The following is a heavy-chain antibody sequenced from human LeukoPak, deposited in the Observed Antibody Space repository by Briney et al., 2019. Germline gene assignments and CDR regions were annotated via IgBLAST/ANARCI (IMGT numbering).Heavy chain of an antibody. CDR1: GGSLSSYY. J-gene: IGHJ4*02. Sequence: ASETLSLTCTVSGGSLSSYYWSWIRQPPGKGLEWIGYIYYSGSTNYNPSLKSRVTISVDTSKNQFSLKVSSVTAADTAVYYCARSTPRNYYDSGITAYYFDYWGQGTLVTVSS. D-gene: IGHD3-22*01. CDR3: ARSTPRNYYDSGITAYYFDY. V-gene: IGHV4-59*01. CDR2: IYYSGST.